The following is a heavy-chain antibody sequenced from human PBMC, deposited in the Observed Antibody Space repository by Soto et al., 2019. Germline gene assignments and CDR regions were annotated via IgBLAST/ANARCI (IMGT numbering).Heavy chain of an antibody. CDR3: GRGFPCQLRNGVWFGP. J-gene: IGHJ5*02. V-gene: IGHV4-39*02. CDR2: IYYRGST. D-gene: IGHD2-2*01. CDR1: GGSISSSSYY. Sequence: QLQLQESGPGLVKPSETLSLTCTVSGGSISSSSYYWGWIRQPPGKGLEWIGSIYYRGSTYSNPCLKSRVTISVDTSKNQLSLKLSSLTAAEPAVYCGGRGFPCQLRNGVWFGPWGQGTLVSVSS.